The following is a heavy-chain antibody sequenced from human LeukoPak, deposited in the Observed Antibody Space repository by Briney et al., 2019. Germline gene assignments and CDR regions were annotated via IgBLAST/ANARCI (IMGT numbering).Heavy chain of an antibody. Sequence: PGGYLRLSCAACGFTFGDFAMSWFRQAPGKGREGVGFVRRKAYGETTEYDASVKGRLTISRDDSKSIAYLQLSRLKTEDRAVCFCTSYCGGVCFSTGSDWGQGTLVTVAS. J-gene: IGHJ4*02. CDR2: VRRKAYGETT. D-gene: IGHD2-21*02. CDR1: GFTFGDFA. CDR3: TSYCGGVCFSTGSD. V-gene: IGHV3-49*03.